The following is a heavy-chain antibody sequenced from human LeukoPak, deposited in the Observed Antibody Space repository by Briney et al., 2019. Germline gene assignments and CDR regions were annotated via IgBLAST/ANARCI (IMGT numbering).Heavy chain of an antibody. CDR1: GYTFTGYY. D-gene: IGHD2-8*01. CDR3: ARDLGYCTNGVCYWFDP. J-gene: IGHJ5*02. Sequence: GASVRVSCKTSGYTFTGYYIHWVRQAPGQGLEWMGWINPNSGDTNYAQKFQGRVTMTRDTSISTAYMELSRLRSDDTAVYYCARDLGYCTNGVCYWFDPWGQGTLVTVSS. V-gene: IGHV1-2*02. CDR2: INPNSGDT.